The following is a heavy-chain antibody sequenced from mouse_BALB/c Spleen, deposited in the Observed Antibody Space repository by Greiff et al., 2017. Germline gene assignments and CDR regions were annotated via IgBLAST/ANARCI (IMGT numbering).Heavy chain of an antibody. J-gene: IGHJ4*01. CDR1: GFTFSSYT. V-gene: IGHV5-12-2*01. Sequence: EVKLMESGGGLVQPGGSLKLSCAASGFTFSSYTMSWVRQTPEKRLEWVAYISNGGGSTYYPDTVKGRFTISRDNAKNTLYLQMSSLKSEDTAMYYVARHAKYGNQYAMDYWGQGTSVTVSS. CDR2: ISNGGGST. CDR3: ARHAKYGNQYAMDY. D-gene: IGHD2-10*02.